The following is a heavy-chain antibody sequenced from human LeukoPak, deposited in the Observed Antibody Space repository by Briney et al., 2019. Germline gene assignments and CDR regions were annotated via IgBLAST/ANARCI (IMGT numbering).Heavy chain of an antibody. Sequence: GGSLRLSCEASGFIFGDYWMTWLRQAPGKGLEWVANVKPDGTKTWYLDSVKGRFVITRDNTKNSLSLQMNNLRVEDTAVYYCARDYPYDSWGQGTLVTVSS. D-gene: IGHD3-16*02. CDR1: GFIFGDYW. CDR2: VKPDGTKT. CDR3: ARDYPYDS. J-gene: IGHJ4*02. V-gene: IGHV3-7*01.